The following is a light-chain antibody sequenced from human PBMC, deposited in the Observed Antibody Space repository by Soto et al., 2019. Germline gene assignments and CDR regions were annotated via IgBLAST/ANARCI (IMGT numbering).Light chain of an antibody. V-gene: IGKV1-27*01. CDR1: QGIGNS. CDR3: QKYNTVPAT. CDR2: SAT. J-gene: IGKJ5*01. Sequence: DIQMTQSPPSLSASVGDRVTITCRASQGIGNSFAWYQQKPGTVPKLVIYSATTLQSGVPSRFSGSGSGTDFTLTISSLQPEDVAAYYCQKYNTVPATFGQGTRLEIK.